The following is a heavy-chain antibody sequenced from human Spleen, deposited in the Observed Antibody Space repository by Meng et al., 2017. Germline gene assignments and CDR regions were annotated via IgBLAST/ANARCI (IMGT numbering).Heavy chain of an antibody. CDR1: GYTFTGYY. J-gene: IGHJ3*02. CDR3: ARDRDIPGYSSGYAFDI. D-gene: IGHD6-19*01. Sequence: ASVKVSCKASGYTFTGYYMHWVRQAPGQGLEWMGRINPNSGGTNYAQKFQGRVTMTRDTSISTAYMELSRLRSDDTAVYYCARDRDIPGYSSGYAFDIWGQGTMVTVSS. CDR2: INPNSGGT. V-gene: IGHV1-2*06.